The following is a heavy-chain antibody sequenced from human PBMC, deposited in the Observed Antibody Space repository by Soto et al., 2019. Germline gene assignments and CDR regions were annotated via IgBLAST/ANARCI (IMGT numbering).Heavy chain of an antibody. D-gene: IGHD6-13*01. CDR2: IYYSGST. Sequence: PWWTLYLTCTVSGCSISSYDWSWVRQPPGKGLEWIGYIYYSGSTNYNPSLKSRVTISVDTSKNQFSLKLSSVTAADTAVYYCARDGRQLVKDYYGMDVWGQGTTVTVS. V-gene: IGHV4-59*01. J-gene: IGHJ6*02. CDR3: ARDGRQLVKDYYGMDV. CDR1: GCSISSYD.